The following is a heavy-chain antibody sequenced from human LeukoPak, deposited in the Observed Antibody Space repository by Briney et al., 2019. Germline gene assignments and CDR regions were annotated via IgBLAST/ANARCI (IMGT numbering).Heavy chain of an antibody. V-gene: IGHV1-69*13. CDR3: ARGLKTSYYYDSSGYQPRDLDY. CDR1: GGTFSSYA. D-gene: IGHD3-22*01. J-gene: IGHJ4*02. CDR2: IIPIFGTA. Sequence: VASVRVSCKPSGGTFSSYAISWVRQAPGQGLEWMGGIIPIFGTANYAQKFQGRVTITADESTSTAYMELSSLRSEDTAVYYCARGLKTSYYYDSSGYQPRDLDYWGQGTLVTVSS.